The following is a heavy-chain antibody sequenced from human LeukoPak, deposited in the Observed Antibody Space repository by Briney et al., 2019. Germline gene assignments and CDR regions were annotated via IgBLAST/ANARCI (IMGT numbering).Heavy chain of an antibody. V-gene: IGHV4-59*01. CDR2: IYYSGST. J-gene: IGHJ4*02. Sequence: SETLSLTCTVSGGSISSYYWSWIRQPPGKGLEWIGYIYYSGSTNCNPSLKSRVTISVDTSKNQFSLKLSSVTAADTAVHYCARLPGIAAAEDYWGQGTLVTVSS. CDR1: GGSISSYY. CDR3: ARLPGIAAAEDY. D-gene: IGHD6-13*01.